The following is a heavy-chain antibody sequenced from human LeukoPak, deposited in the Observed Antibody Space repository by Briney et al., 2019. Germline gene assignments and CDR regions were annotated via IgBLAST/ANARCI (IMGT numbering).Heavy chain of an antibody. J-gene: IGHJ4*02. CDR2: ISGSGGST. Sequence: GGSLRLSCAASGFTFSSYAMSWVRQAPGKGLEWVSAISGSGGSTYYADSVKGRFTISRDNSKNTLYLQMNSLRAEDTAVYYCAKDRVGATYFYYFDCWGQGTLVTVSS. CDR1: GFTFSSYA. D-gene: IGHD1-26*01. CDR3: AKDRVGATYFYYFDC. V-gene: IGHV3-23*01.